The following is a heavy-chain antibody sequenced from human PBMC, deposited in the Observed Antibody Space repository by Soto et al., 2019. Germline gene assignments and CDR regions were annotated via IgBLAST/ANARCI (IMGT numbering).Heavy chain of an antibody. V-gene: IGHV1-24*01. J-gene: IGHJ3*02. D-gene: IGHD3-22*01. CDR2: FDPEDGET. CDR3: ATKVYYDSSGPDAFDI. CDR1: GYTLTELS. Sequence: ASVKVSCKVSGYTLTELSMHCVRQAPGKGLEWMGGFDPEDGETIYAQKFQGRVTMTEDTSTDTAYMELSSLRSEDTAVYYCATKVYYDSSGPDAFDIWGQGTMVTVSS.